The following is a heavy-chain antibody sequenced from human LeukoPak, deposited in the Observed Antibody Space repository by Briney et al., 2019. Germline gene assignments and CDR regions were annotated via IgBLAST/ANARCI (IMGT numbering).Heavy chain of an antibody. D-gene: IGHD4-17*01. CDR1: GYIFTSYY. J-gene: IGHJ4*02. V-gene: IGHV1-46*01. Sequence: ASVKVSCKASGYIFTSYYMHWVRQAPGQGLEWMGIINPSGGSTSYAQKFQGRVTMTRDMSTSTVYMELSSLRSEDTAVYYCARGRGMTTVTRWRQGTLVTVSS. CDR2: INPSGGST. CDR3: ARGRGMTTVTR.